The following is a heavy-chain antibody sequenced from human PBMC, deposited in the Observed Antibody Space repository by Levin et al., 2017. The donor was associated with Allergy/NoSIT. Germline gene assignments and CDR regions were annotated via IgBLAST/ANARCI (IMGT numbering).Heavy chain of an antibody. J-gene: IGHJ4*02. Sequence: LSLTCAASGFTFSSYSMNWVRQAPGKGLEWVSSISSSSSYIYYADSVKGRFTISRDNAKNSLYLQMNSLRAEDTAVYYCARDLTYYDYVWGSYQPWYFDYWGQGTLVTVSS. D-gene: IGHD3-16*01. CDR3: ARDLTYYDYVWGSYQPWYFDY. CDR2: ISSSSSYI. CDR1: GFTFSSYS. V-gene: IGHV3-21*01.